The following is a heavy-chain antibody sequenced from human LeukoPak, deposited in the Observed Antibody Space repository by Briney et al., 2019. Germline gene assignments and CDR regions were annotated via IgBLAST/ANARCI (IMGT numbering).Heavy chain of an antibody. CDR1: GGSISSYY. CDR3: ARVVTPVNNYYYYGIDV. J-gene: IGHJ6*02. V-gene: IGHV4-59*01. D-gene: IGHD4-23*01. Sequence: SETLSLTCTVSGGSISSYYWSWIRQPPGKGLEWIGYIYYSGSTNYNPSLKSRVTISVDTSKNQFSLKLSSVTAADTAVYYCARVVTPVNNYYYYGIDVWGQGTTVTVTS. CDR2: IYYSGST.